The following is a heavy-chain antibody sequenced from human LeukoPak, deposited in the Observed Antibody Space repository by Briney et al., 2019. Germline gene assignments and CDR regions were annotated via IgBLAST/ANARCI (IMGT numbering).Heavy chain of an antibody. J-gene: IGHJ6*02. CDR3: TKGDSYYYDSSGYPRAYYYYGMDV. V-gene: IGHV3-30*18. Sequence: GGSLRLSCAASGFTFSGFGMNWVRQAPGKGLEWVAVISYDGGNKHYADSVKGRFTISKDNSNNTLYLQIHSLRIEDTAVYYCTKGDSYYYDSSGYPRAYYYYGMDVWGQGTTVTVSS. CDR1: GFTFSGFG. CDR2: ISYDGGNK. D-gene: IGHD3-22*01.